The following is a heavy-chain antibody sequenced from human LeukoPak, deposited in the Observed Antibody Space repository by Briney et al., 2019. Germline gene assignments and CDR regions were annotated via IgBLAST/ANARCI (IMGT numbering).Heavy chain of an antibody. J-gene: IGHJ5*02. D-gene: IGHD2-21*01. V-gene: IGHV4-30-2*01. Sequence: PSETLSLTCTVSGGSISSGRSYWSWIRQPPGKGLEWIGYIYHSGSTYYNPSLKSRLTISGDRSKNQFSLKLSSVTAADTAVYYCARGSTPDRHCGGDCYPYNWFDPWGQGTLVTVSS. CDR2: IYHSGST. CDR1: GGSISSGRSY. CDR3: ARGSTPDRHCGGDCYPYNWFDP.